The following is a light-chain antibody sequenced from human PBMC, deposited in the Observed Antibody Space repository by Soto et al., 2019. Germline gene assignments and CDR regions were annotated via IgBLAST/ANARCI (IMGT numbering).Light chain of an antibody. CDR3: QSSDCGLCGVC. CDR2: GNI. J-gene: IGLJ2*01. Sequence: QSVLTQPPSVSGAPGQRVTISCPGRSSNIGAGYDVHWYQQLPGTAPKLLISGNINRPSGVPDRFSGSNTAASASLAITGLQAEDEADYYCQSSDCGLCGVCFGGGTKLTVL. CDR1: SSNIGAGYD. V-gene: IGLV1-40*01.